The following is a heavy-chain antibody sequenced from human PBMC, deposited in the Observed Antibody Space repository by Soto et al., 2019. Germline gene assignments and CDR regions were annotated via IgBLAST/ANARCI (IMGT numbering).Heavy chain of an antibody. Sequence: GGSLRLSCAASGFTFSSYSMNWVRQAPGKGLEWVSYISSSSSTIYYADSVKGRFTISRDNAKNSLYLQMNSLRDEDTAVYYSGRDLLDFLVVAGWNQAYYPGMGVWGQGTTVTVSS. CDR1: GFTFSSYS. CDR2: ISSSSSTI. V-gene: IGHV3-48*02. CDR3: GRDLLDFLVVAGWNQAYYPGMGV. D-gene: IGHD2-21*01. J-gene: IGHJ6*02.